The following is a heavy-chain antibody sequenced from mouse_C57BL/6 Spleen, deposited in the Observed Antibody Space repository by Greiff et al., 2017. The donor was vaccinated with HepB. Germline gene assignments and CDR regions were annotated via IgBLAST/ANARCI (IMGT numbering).Heavy chain of an antibody. CDR2: IDPANGNT. CDR3: ARGLLRHYYAMDY. Sequence: VQLKESVAELVRPGASVKLSCTASGFNIKNTYMHWVKQRPEQGLEWIGRIDPANGNTKYAPKFQGKATITADTSSNTAYLQLSSLTSEDTAIYYCARGLLRHYYAMDYWGQGTSVTVSS. D-gene: IGHD1-2*01. J-gene: IGHJ4*01. V-gene: IGHV14-3*01. CDR1: GFNIKNTY.